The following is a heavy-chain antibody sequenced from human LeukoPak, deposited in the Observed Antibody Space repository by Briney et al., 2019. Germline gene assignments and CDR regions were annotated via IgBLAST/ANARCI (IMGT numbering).Heavy chain of an antibody. Sequence: PSQTLSLTCTVSGGSVSSGGYYWVWIRQRPGKGLEWIGYIYYTGSTSYNPSLKSRLTIAVDTSKNQFSLKLSSVTAADTAVYYCARPLNIVHDTFDVWGQGTMVTVSS. CDR3: ARPLNIVHDTFDV. V-gene: IGHV4-31*03. CDR1: GGSVSSGGYY. D-gene: IGHD5-12*01. CDR2: IYYTGST. J-gene: IGHJ3*01.